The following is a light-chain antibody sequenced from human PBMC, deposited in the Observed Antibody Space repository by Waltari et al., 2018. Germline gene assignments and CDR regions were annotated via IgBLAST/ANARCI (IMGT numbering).Light chain of an antibody. J-gene: IGLJ3*02. Sequence: QSVLTQPPSASGTPGQRVSISCSGTSSNIENNFVFWYQKFPGTAPKLLIYRNTHRPSGAPDRFSGSKSGTSASLAISGLRSEDEADYYCAAWDDSLRNWVFGGGTKLTVL. CDR1: SSNIENNF. CDR3: AAWDDSLRNWV. CDR2: RNT. V-gene: IGLV1-47*01.